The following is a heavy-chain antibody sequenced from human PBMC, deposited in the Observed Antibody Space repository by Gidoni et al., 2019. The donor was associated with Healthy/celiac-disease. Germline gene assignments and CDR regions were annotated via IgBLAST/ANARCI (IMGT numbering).Heavy chain of an antibody. CDR1: GCSISSYY. CDR3: ARQNRDGYIKYHFDY. V-gene: IGHV4-4*07. Sequence: QVQLQESGPGLVKPSETLSLTCTVSGCSISSYYWSWIRQPAGKGLEWIGRIYTSGSTNYNPSLKSRVTMSVDTSKNQFSLKLSSETAADTAVYYCARQNRDGYIKYHFDYWGQGTLVTVSS. D-gene: IGHD4-4*01. CDR2: IYTSGST. J-gene: IGHJ4*02.